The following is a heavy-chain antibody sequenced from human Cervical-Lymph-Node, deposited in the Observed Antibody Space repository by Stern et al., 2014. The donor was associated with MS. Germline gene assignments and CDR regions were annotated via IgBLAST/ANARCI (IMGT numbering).Heavy chain of an antibody. CDR3: ARHPPRRKWDDPNYGMDV. Sequence: EVHLVESGAEVKKPGESLKISCKGSGYTFTNNWIAWVRQMPGKGLEWMGIIYPADSDIRYSPSLQGQVTISADKSISTAYLQWSSLKAADSAVYYWARHPPRRKWDDPNYGMDVWGQGTTVTVSS. J-gene: IGHJ6*02. CDR2: IYPADSDI. V-gene: IGHV5-51*01. D-gene: IGHD1-1*01. CDR1: GYTFTNNW.